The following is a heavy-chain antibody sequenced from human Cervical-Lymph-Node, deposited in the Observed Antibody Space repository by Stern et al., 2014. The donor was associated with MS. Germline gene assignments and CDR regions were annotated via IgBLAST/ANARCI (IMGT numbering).Heavy chain of an antibody. V-gene: IGHV4-59*01. Sequence: QLQLQESGPGLVKPSETLSLTCTVSGGSISSYYWSWIRQPPGKGLEWIGYIYYSGSTNYNPSLKSRVTISVDTSKNQFSLKLSSVTAADTAVYYCARVAEYSSSWFDYWGQGTLVTVSS. CDR2: IYYSGST. J-gene: IGHJ4*02. D-gene: IGHD6-13*01. CDR1: GGSISSYY. CDR3: ARVAEYSSSWFDY.